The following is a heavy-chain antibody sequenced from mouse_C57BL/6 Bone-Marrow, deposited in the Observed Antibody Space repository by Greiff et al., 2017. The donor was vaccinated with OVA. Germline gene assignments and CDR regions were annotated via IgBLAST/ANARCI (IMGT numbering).Heavy chain of an antibody. CDR3: ARQGYLDY. CDR2: ISSGGSYT. CDR1: GFTFSSYG. Sequence: EVQLVESGGDLVKPGGSLKLSCAASGFTFSSYGMSWVRQTPDQRLEWVATISSGGSYTYYPDSVKGRFTISRDNAKNTLYLQMSSLKSEDTAMYYCARQGYLDYWGQGTTLTVSS. J-gene: IGHJ2*01. V-gene: IGHV5-6*01.